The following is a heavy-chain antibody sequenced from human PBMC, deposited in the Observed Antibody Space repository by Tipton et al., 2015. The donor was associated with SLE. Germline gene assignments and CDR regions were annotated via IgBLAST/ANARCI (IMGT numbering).Heavy chain of an antibody. CDR2: ISWNSRSI. CDR3: ASDRYDFWSGNY. D-gene: IGHD3-3*01. J-gene: IGHJ4*02. V-gene: IGHV3-9*01. CDR1: GFTFEDFS. Sequence: SLRLSCVGSGFTFEDFSMHWVRLAPGKGLEWVSGISWNSRSIDYADSVKGRFTISRDNAKNSLYLQMNSLRAEDTAVYYCASDRYDFWSGNYWGQGTLVTVSS.